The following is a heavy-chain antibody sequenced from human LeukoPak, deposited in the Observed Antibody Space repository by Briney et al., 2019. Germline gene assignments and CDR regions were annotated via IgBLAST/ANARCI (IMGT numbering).Heavy chain of an antibody. V-gene: IGHV3-11*01. CDR3: AREVVIFPDYYYYGMDV. CDR2: ISRSGDTL. Sequence: GGSLRLSCAAPGFPFRDYYMTWIRQAPGKGLEWISYISRSGDTLYYADSVEGRFTISRDNAKNSLFLQMNSLRADDTAMYYCAREVVIFPDYYYYGMDVWGQGTTVTVSS. D-gene: IGHD3-9*01. CDR1: GFPFRDYY. J-gene: IGHJ6*02.